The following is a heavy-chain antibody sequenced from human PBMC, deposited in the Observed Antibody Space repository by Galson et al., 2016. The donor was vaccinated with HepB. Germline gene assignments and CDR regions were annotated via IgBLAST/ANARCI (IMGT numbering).Heavy chain of an antibody. Sequence: SLRLSCAVSGFSFTSYAMHWVRQPPGKGLEWVAVISSDGSNKYYADPVKGRFTISRDNSKNTLYLQMNSLRVDDTAMYHCVRDSGDYWGQGNLVTVSS. CDR3: VRDSGDY. CDR1: GFSFTSYA. J-gene: IGHJ4*02. CDR2: ISSDGSNK. D-gene: IGHD1-26*01. V-gene: IGHV3-30*01.